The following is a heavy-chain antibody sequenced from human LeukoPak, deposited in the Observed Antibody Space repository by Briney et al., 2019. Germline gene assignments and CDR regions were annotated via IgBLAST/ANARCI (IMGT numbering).Heavy chain of an antibody. CDR2: ISYDGSNK. Sequence: GGSLRLSCAASGFTFSSYGMHWVRQAPGKGLEWVAVISYDGSNKYFADSVKGRFTISRDNSKNTLYLQMNSLRAEDTAVYYCAKGLAVAGTMVGDYWGQGTLVTVSS. J-gene: IGHJ4*02. CDR3: AKGLAVAGTMVGDY. CDR1: GFTFSSYG. V-gene: IGHV3-30*18. D-gene: IGHD6-19*01.